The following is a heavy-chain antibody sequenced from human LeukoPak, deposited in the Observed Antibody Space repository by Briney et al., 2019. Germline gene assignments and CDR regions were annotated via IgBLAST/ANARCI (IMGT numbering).Heavy chain of an antibody. J-gene: IGHJ3*02. D-gene: IGHD5-12*01. V-gene: IGHV1-2*02. CDR1: GYTFTSYY. CDR2: INPNSGGT. Sequence: ASVKVSCKASGYTFTSYYMHWVRQAPGQWLEWMGWINPNSGGTNYAQKIQGRVTMTRDTSISTAYMELSRLRSDDTAVYYCARGESGYDNDAFDIWGQGTMVTVSS. CDR3: ARGESGYDNDAFDI.